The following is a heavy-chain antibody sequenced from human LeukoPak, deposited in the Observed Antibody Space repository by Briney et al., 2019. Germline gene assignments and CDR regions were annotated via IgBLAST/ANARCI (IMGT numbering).Heavy chain of an antibody. CDR3: ARLYDTAEFDP. D-gene: IGHD5-18*01. CDR2: INPSGGST. V-gene: IGHV1-46*01. J-gene: IGHJ5*02. Sequence: GASVKVSCKASGYTFTSYYMHWVRQAPGQGLEWMGIINPSGGSTSYAQKSQGRVTMTRDMSTSTVYMELSSLRSEDTAVYYCARLYDTAEFDPWGQGTLVTVSS. CDR1: GYTFTSYY.